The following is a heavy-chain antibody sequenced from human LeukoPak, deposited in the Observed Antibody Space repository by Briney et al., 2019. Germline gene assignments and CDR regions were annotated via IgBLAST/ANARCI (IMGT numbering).Heavy chain of an antibody. Sequence: PGGSLRLSCAASGFSFSSHGMHWVRQAPGKGLEWVAVISKDGTIKLYGDSVKGRFTISRDDSKNTLYLQMNSLKTEDTAVYYCAKDRAFQAAGVTDYWGQGTLVTVSS. CDR2: ISKDGTIK. J-gene: IGHJ4*02. D-gene: IGHD3-10*01. CDR3: AKDRAFQAAGVTDY. CDR1: GFSFSSHG. V-gene: IGHV3-30*18.